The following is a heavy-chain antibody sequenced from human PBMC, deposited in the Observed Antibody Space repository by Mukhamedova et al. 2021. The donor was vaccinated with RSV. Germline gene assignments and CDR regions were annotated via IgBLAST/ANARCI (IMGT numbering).Heavy chain of an antibody. D-gene: IGHD1/OR15-1a*01. CDR3: ARSTDNCNIFDY. J-gene: IGHJ4*02. CDR2: IYSVGST. V-gene: IGHV3-53*01. Sequence: GLEWGSVIYSVGSTYYADSVKGRFTISRDNSKNTLYLQMNSLRAEDTAVYYCARSTDNCNIFDYWGQGTLVTVSS.